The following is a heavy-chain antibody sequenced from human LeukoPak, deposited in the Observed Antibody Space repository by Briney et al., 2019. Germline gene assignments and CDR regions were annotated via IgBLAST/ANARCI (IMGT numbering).Heavy chain of an antibody. V-gene: IGHV4-59*08. CDR3: ARNDGRITIFGLVIPYYFDY. D-gene: IGHD3-3*01. J-gene: IGHJ4*02. CDR1: SRSISSYY. Sequence: SQTLSLTCTLSSRSISSYYSSWIRQPPGKGLEWIGYIYYSGSTNFNPSLKSRVTISVDASTNQFSLQVTSVTAANAHVYYCARNDGRITIFGLVIPYYFDYWGQGTLVTVSS. CDR2: IYYSGST.